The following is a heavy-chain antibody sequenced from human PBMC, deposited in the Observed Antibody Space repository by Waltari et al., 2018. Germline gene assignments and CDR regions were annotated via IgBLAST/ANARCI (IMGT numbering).Heavy chain of an antibody. CDR3: ARWRIAAAKVDY. Sequence: QVQLVQSGAEVKKPGASVKVSCKASGYTFTSYYMHWVRQAPGQGLEWMGIINPSGGSTNYAQKFQGRVTMTRDTSISTAYMELSRLRSDDTAVYYCARWRIAAAKVDYWGQGTLVTVSS. CDR1: GYTFTSYY. J-gene: IGHJ4*02. D-gene: IGHD6-13*01. CDR2: INPSGGST. V-gene: IGHV1-46*01.